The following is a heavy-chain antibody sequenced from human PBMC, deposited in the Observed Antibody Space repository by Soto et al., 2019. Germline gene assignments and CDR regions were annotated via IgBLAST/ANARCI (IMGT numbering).Heavy chain of an antibody. V-gene: IGHV4-34*01. CDR3: ARAVLRFLDS. CDR2: INHSGST. J-gene: IGHJ4*02. D-gene: IGHD3-3*01. CDR1: GGSFSGYY. Sequence: SETLSLTCAVYGGSFSGYYWSWIRQPPGKGLEWIGEINHSGSTNYNPSLKSRVTISVDTSKNQFSLKLSSVTAADTAVYYCARAVLRFLDSWGQGTLVTVSS.